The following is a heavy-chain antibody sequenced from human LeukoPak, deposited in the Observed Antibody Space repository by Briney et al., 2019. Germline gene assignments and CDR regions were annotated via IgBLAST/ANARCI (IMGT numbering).Heavy chain of an antibody. Sequence: ASVKVSCKASGYTFTSYDINWVRQATGQGLEWMGWMNPNSGNTGYAQKLQGRVTMTRNTSISTAYMELSSLRSEDTAVYYCARQETYRTEDWFDPWGQGTLVTVSS. D-gene: IGHD1-14*01. CDR3: ARQETYRTEDWFDP. V-gene: IGHV1-8*01. CDR2: MNPNSGNT. CDR1: GYTFTSYD. J-gene: IGHJ5*02.